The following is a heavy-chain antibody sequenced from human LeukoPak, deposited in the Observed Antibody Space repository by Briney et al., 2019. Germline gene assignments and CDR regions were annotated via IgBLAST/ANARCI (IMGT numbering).Heavy chain of an antibody. Sequence: SETLSLTCTVSGGSISSSTYYWGWIRQPPGKGLEWIGSIYYSGTTYYNPSLESRVTISVDTSENQFSLKLSSVTAADTAVYYCARSSRIAGRPVGWFDPWGQGTLVTVSS. V-gene: IGHV4-39*01. CDR1: GGSISSSTYY. J-gene: IGHJ5*02. CDR3: ARSSRIAGRPVGWFDP. CDR2: IYYSGTT. D-gene: IGHD6-6*01.